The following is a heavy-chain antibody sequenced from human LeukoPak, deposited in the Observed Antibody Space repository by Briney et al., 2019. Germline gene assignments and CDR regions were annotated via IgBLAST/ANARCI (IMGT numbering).Heavy chain of an antibody. D-gene: IGHD4-23*01. V-gene: IGHV3-48*03. Sequence: GGSLRLSCAASVFTFSSYEMHWVRQAPGKGLEWVSYISSSGSSIYYEDSVKGRFTISRDNAKNSMYLQMNSLRAEDTAVYYCERDYGGSSPFDYWGQGTLVTVSS. CDR2: ISSSGSSI. CDR1: VFTFSSYE. J-gene: IGHJ4*02. CDR3: ERDYGGSSPFDY.